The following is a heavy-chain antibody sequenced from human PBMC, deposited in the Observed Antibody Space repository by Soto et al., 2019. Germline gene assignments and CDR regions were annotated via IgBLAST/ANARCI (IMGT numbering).Heavy chain of an antibody. V-gene: IGHV1-46*01. J-gene: IGHJ6*02. CDR2: INPSGGST. CDR3: ARDPLDYYGSGRGGMDV. CDR1: GYTFTSYY. Sequence: ASVKVSCKASGYTFTSYYMHWVRQAPGQGLEWMRIINPSGGSTSYAQKFQGRVTMTRDTSTSTVYMELSSLRSEDTAVYYCARDPLDYYGSGRGGMDVWGQGTTVTVSS. D-gene: IGHD3-10*01.